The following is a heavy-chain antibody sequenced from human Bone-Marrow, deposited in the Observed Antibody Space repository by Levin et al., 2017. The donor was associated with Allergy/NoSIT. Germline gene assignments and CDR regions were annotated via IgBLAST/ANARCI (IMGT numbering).Heavy chain of an antibody. CDR1: GFPFSSYW. J-gene: IGHJ4*02. V-gene: IGHV3-7*04. Sequence: GGSLRLSCLASGFPFSSYWMTRVRQAPGKGLEWVANLNQDGSEKNFVDSVKGRFTISRDNAKNSLYLQLNSVRVEDTAVYYCARDWALFASGTFYYWGQGTLVTVSS. CDR3: ARDWALFASGTFYY. CDR2: LNQDGSEK. D-gene: IGHD3-10*01.